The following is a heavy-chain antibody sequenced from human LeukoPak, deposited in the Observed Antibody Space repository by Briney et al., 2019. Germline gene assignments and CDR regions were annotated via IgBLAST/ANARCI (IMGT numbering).Heavy chain of an antibody. Sequence: SETLSLTCAVYGGSFSGYYWSWIRQPPGKGLEWIGEINHSGSTNYNPSLKSRVTISVDTSKNQFSLKLSSVTAADTAVYYCARVPSRGWPYYYMDVWGKGTTVTVSS. D-gene: IGHD6-19*01. CDR1: GGSFSGYY. V-gene: IGHV4-34*01. J-gene: IGHJ6*03. CDR2: INHSGST. CDR3: ARVPSRGWPYYYMDV.